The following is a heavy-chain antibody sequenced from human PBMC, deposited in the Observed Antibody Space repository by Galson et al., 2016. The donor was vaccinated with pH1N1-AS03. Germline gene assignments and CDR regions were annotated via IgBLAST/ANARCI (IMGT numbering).Heavy chain of an antibody. CDR1: GFIFRNYY. CDR2: ISSSGSII. V-gene: IGHV3-11*01. J-gene: IGHJ3*02. CDR3: ARVYGSRAFDM. Sequence: SLRLSCAAPGFIFRNYYMSWIRQAPGKGLEWISYISSSGSIIHYADSVKGRFTISRGKAENTLSLQMNSLRDEDTAVYFCARVYGSRAFDMWGQGTTVIVSS. D-gene: IGHD3-10*01.